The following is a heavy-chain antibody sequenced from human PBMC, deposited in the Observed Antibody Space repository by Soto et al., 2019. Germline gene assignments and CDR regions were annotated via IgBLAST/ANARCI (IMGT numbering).Heavy chain of an antibody. D-gene: IGHD2-8*01. CDR1: GGSISSSSYY. CDR3: ASTCYQLLGSVPYCTNGVYAS. CDR2: IYYSGST. J-gene: IGHJ4*02. Sequence: PSETLSLTCTVSGGSISSSSYYWGWIRQPPGKGLEWIGSIYYSGSTYYNPSLKSRVTISVDTSKNQFSLKLSSVTAADTAVYYCASTCYQLLGSVPYCTNGVYASWGQGTLVTVSS. V-gene: IGHV4-39*01.